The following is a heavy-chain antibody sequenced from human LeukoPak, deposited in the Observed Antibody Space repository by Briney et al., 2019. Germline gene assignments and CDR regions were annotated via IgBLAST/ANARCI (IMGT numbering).Heavy chain of an antibody. V-gene: IGHV4-59*01. CDR3: ARARDGYNPTYFDY. D-gene: IGHD5-24*01. J-gene: IGHJ4*02. CDR2: IYYSGST. CDR1: GVSISNYY. Sequence: PSETLSLTCTVSGVSISNYYWSWIRQPPGKGLEWIGYIYYSGSTNYNPSLKSRVIISVDTSKNQFSLKLSSVTAADTAVYYCARARDGYNPTYFDYWGQGTLVTVSS.